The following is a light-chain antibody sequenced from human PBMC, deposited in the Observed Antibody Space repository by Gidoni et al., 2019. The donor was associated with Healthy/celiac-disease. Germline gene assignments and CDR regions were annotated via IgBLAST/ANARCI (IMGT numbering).Light chain of an antibody. V-gene: IGKV1-39*01. Sequence: DIQMTQSPSSLSASVGDRFTITCRASQSISSYLNWYQQKPGKAPKLLIYAASSLQSGVPSRFSGSGSGTDFTLTISSLQPEDFETYYCQQSYSTPETFGQGTKVEIK. CDR2: AAS. CDR1: QSISSY. J-gene: IGKJ1*01. CDR3: QQSYSTPET.